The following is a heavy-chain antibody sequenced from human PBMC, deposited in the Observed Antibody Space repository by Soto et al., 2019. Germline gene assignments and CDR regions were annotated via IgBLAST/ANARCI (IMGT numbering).Heavy chain of an antibody. CDR2: IIPIFGTA. CDR3: ARGSLGDFWSGYYVDY. V-gene: IGHV1-69*13. J-gene: IGHJ4*02. Sequence: SVKVSCKASGVTVSSYAMSWVRQAPGQGLEWMGGIIPIFGTANYAQKFQGRVTITADESTSTAYMELSSLRSEDTAVYYCARGSLGDFWSGYYVDYWGQGTLVTVSS. D-gene: IGHD3-3*01. CDR1: GVTVSSYA.